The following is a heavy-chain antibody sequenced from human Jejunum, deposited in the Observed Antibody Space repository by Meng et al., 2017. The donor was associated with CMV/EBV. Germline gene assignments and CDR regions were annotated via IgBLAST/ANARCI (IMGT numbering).Heavy chain of an antibody. CDR1: GFIFSYYA. CDR3: ARELASWCYFDS. J-gene: IGHJ4*02. V-gene: IGHV3-30-3*01. D-gene: IGHD2-8*01. Sequence: VALVGSGGGGVQPGRSLRLSFEASGFIFSYYAMHWVRQAPGKGLEWVAVISNDGSKTYFADSVKDRFTISRDNSKETLFLQMNSLRPEDTAVYYCARELASWCYFDSWGQGTLVTVSS. CDR2: ISNDGSKT.